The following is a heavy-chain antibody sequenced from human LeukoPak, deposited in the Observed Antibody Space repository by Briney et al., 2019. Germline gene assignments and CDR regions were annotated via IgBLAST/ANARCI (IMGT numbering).Heavy chain of an antibody. D-gene: IGHD1-26*01. V-gene: IGHV4-61*05. Sequence: SETLSLTCTVSGVSISSSSYYWGWIRQPPGKGLEWIGYIYYSGSTNYNPSLKSRVTISVDTSKNQFSLKLSSVTAADTAVYYCATTTIRLGYWGQGTLVTVSS. CDR2: IYYSGST. CDR1: GVSISSSSYY. J-gene: IGHJ4*02. CDR3: ATTTIRLGY.